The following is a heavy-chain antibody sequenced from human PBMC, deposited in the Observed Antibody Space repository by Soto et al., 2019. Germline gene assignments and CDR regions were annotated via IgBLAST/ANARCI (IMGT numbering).Heavy chain of an antibody. CDR1: GGSVSSGSYY. D-gene: IGHD3-10*01. V-gene: IGHV4-61*01. J-gene: IGHJ4*02. CDR3: ARVAWFGDVPRDY. CDR2: IYYSGSA. Sequence: PSETLSLTCSVSGGSVSSGSYYWSWIRQPPGKGLEWIGYIYYSGSANYNPSLKSRVTISIDTSKNQFSLNVSSVTGADTAVYYCARVAWFGDVPRDYWGQGSLVTVSS.